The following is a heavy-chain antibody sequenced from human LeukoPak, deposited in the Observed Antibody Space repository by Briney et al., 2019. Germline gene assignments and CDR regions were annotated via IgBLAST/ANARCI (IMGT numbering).Heavy chain of an antibody. V-gene: IGHV3-48*04. J-gene: IGHJ4*02. CDR1: GFTFSSYA. D-gene: IGHD1-26*01. CDR3: ATPLLQRVY. CDR2: ISSSGGIT. Sequence: PGGSLRLSCAASGFTFSSYAMSWVRQAPGKGLEWVSCISSSGGITYYADSVKGRFTISRDHAKNSLYLQMNSLRAEDTAVYYCATPLLQRVYWGQGTLVTVSS.